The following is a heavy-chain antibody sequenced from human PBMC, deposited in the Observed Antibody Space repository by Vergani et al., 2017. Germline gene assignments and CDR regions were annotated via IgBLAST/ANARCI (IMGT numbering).Heavy chain of an antibody. J-gene: IGHJ4*02. V-gene: IGHV3-11*01. D-gene: IGHD3-3*01. CDR1: RFTFSDYY. Sequence: QVQLVESGGGLVKPGGSLRLSCAASRFTFSDYYMSWIRQAPGKGLEWISDISSSGSTIYYADSVKGRFSISRDNAKNALYLQVNSLRAEDTAVYYCARRVGNCWSISYYFYYWGRGTLVAFSS. CDR3: ARRVGNCWSISYYFYY. CDR2: ISSSGSTI.